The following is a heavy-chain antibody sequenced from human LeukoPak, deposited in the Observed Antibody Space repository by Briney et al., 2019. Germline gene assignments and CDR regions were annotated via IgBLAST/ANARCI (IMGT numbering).Heavy chain of an antibody. V-gene: IGHV3-20*04. CDR2: ISWIGSST. CDR3: ARVLRHFDWSPFDY. J-gene: IGHJ4*02. D-gene: IGHD3-9*01. CDR1: GFTFDDYA. Sequence: PGGSLRLSCAVSGFTFDDYAMSWVRQGPGKGLEWVSGISWIGSSTGHADSVKGRFTISRDNARNSLYLQMNSLRAEDTAFYYCARVLRHFDWSPFDYWGQGILVTVSS.